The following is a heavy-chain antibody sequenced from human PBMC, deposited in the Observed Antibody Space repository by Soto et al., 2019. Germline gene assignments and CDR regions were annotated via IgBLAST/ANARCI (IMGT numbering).Heavy chain of an antibody. V-gene: IGHV3-7*01. CDR1: GFTFSSYG. CDR2: IKQDGSEK. D-gene: IGHD6-13*01. Sequence: PGGSLRLSCAASGFTFSSYGMSWVRQAPGKGLEWVANIKQDGSEKYYVDSVKGRFTISRDNAKNSLYLQMNSLRAEDTAVYYCARGEGGSSWYFYWGQGTLVTVSS. CDR3: ARGEGGSSWYFY. J-gene: IGHJ4*02.